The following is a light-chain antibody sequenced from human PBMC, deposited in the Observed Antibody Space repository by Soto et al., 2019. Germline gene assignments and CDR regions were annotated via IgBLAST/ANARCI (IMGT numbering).Light chain of an antibody. CDR1: SSDVGTYNL. CDR3: CSFVGSSTYF. V-gene: IGLV2-23*01. J-gene: IGLJ1*01. Sequence: QSALTQPASVSGSPGQSITISCTGTSSDVGTYNLVSWYQQHPGKAPKLMVYEGTKRPSGVSNRFSGSKSGNSASLTISGLQAEDEADYYFCSFVGSSTYFFGTGTKATVL. CDR2: EGT.